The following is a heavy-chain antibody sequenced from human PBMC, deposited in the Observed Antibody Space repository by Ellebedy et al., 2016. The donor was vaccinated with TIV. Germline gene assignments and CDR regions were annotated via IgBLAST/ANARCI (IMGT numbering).Heavy chain of an antibody. V-gene: IGHV4-4*02. Sequence: SETLSLTXAVSAGPISSSNWWRWVRPPPGKGLEWIGEIYHSGSTNYNPSLKSRVTISVDKSKNQFSLKLSSVTAADTAVYYCARVIGAAGFYYYYYGMDVWGQGTTVTVSS. CDR1: AGPISSSNW. D-gene: IGHD6-13*01. CDR2: IYHSGST. J-gene: IGHJ6*02. CDR3: ARVIGAAGFYYYYYGMDV.